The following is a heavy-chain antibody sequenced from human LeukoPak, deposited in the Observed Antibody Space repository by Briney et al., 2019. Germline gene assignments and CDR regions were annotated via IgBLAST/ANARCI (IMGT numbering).Heavy chain of an antibody. V-gene: IGHV3-7*01. CDR1: GFTFSSYW. Sequence: PGRSLRLSCAASGFTFSSYWMSWVRQAPGKGLEWVANIKQDGSEKYYVDSVKGRFTVSRDNAKNSLYLQMNSLRAEDTAVYYCAVYCSSTNCQRMGGPPFEHWGQGALVTVSS. CDR2: IKQDGSEK. D-gene: IGHD2-2*01. CDR3: AVYCSSTNCQRMGGPPFEH. J-gene: IGHJ4*02.